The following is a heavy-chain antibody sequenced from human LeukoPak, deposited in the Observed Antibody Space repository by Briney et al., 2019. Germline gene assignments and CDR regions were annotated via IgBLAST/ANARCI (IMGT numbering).Heavy chain of an antibody. CDR2: INPNSGGA. D-gene: IGHD1-26*01. Sequence: ASVKVSCKASGYTFTGYYMHWVRQAPGHGLEWMGWINPNSGGANYAQKFQGRVTMTRDTSISTAYMELSRLRSDDTAVYYCARDLRWELQGYDYWGQGTLVTVSS. J-gene: IGHJ4*02. CDR3: ARDLRWELQGYDY. CDR1: GYTFTGYY. V-gene: IGHV1-2*02.